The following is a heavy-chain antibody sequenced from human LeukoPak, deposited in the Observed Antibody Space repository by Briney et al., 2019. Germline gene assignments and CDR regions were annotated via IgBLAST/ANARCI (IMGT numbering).Heavy chain of an antibody. CDR3: ARASSSIRRDFDY. CDR1: GGSISSYY. Sequence: SETPSLTCTVSGGSISSYYWSWIRQPPGKGLEWIGYISYTGSTNYNPSLRGRVTILVDTSQNQFSLKLSSVTAADTAVYYCARASSSIRRDFDYWGQGALVTVSS. D-gene: IGHD2-2*01. J-gene: IGHJ4*02. V-gene: IGHV4-59*01. CDR2: ISYTGST.